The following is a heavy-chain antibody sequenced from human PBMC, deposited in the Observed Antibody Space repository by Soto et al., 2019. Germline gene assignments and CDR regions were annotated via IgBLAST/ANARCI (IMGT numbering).Heavy chain of an antibody. D-gene: IGHD5-18*01. V-gene: IGHV1-8*01. CDR3: ARMASFGSLNWSAP. CDR2: MNPGSGDT. CDR1: GYIFTNND. J-gene: IGHJ5*02. Sequence: GASVKFSCKASGYIFTNNDVSWVRQATGQGLEWMGWMNPGSGDTGYAQKFQGRVTMTRNISIATAYMELSSLRADDTAIYYCARMASFGSLNWSAPWGQGTMVTVS.